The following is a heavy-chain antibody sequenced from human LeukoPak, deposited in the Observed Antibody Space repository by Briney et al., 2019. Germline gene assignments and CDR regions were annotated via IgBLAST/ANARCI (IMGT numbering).Heavy chain of an antibody. J-gene: IGHJ4*02. D-gene: IGHD4-17*01. Sequence: ASVKVSCKASGYTFTSYDINWVRQATGQGLEWMGWMNPNSGNTGYAQKFQGRVTMTRNTSISTAYMELSSLRSEDTAVYYCARGIGSTTVTTLEYYFDYWGREPWSPSPQ. CDR2: MNPNSGNT. CDR3: ARGIGSTTVTTLEYYFDY. CDR1: GYTFTSYD. V-gene: IGHV1-8*01.